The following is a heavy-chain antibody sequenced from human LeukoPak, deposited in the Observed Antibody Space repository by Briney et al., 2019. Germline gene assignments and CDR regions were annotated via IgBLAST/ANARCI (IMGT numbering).Heavy chain of an antibody. CDR1: GFTFSNYW. CDR2: IKQDGSEK. Sequence: GGSLRLSCAVSGFTFSNYWMSWVRQAPGKGLEWVANIKQDGSEKNYVDSVKGRFTISRDNSKNTLYLQMNSLRAEDTAVYYCAKDPSSGCPYPCQPYFQHWGQGTLVTVSS. D-gene: IGHD6-19*01. J-gene: IGHJ1*01. CDR3: AKDPSSGCPYPCQPYFQH. V-gene: IGHV3-7*01.